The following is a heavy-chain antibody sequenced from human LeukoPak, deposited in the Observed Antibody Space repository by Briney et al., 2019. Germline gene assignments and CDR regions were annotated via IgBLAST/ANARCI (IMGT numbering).Heavy chain of an antibody. CDR2: INHSGST. D-gene: IGHD3-10*01. CDR1: GGSFSGYY. J-gene: IGHJ3*02. V-gene: IGHV4-34*01. Sequence: KPSETLSLTCAVYGGSFSGYYWSWIRQPPGKGLEWIGEINHSGSTNYNPSPKSRVTISVDTSKNQFSLKLSSVTAADTAVYYCAREPYYYGSGSRDAFDIWGQGTMVTVSS. CDR3: AREPYYYGSGSRDAFDI.